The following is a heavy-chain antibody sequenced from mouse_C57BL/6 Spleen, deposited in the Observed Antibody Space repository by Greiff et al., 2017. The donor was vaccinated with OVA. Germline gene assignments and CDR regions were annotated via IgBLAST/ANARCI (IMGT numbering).Heavy chain of an antibody. D-gene: IGHD2-5*01. CDR3: TRYQADYSNYDYFDY. Sequence: QVQLQQPGAELVRPGTSVKLSCKASGYTFTSYWMHWVKQRPGQGLEWIGVIDPSDSYTNYNQQFKGKATLPVDTSSSTAYMQRSSLTSEDSADYDCTRYQADYSNYDYFDYWGQGTTLTVSS. V-gene: IGHV1-59*01. CDR2: IDPSDSYT. J-gene: IGHJ2*01. CDR1: GYTFTSYW.